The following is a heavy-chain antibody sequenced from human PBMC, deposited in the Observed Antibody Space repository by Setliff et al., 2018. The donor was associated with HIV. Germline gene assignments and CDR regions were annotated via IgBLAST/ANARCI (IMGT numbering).Heavy chain of an antibody. J-gene: IGHJ6*02. CDR3: ARDVRDGFEEWFSTLDDGMDV. CDR2: IDPHTGVT. CDR1: GYIFIRYY. Sequence: ASVKVSCKTSGYIFIRYYIFWVRQAPGQGLEWMGNIDPHTGVTRYAEKFQGRVTMTRDTSISTIYMELSRLRSDDTAVYYCARDVRDGFEEWFSTLDDGMDVWGQGTTVTVSS. V-gene: IGHV1-2*02. D-gene: IGHD3-3*01.